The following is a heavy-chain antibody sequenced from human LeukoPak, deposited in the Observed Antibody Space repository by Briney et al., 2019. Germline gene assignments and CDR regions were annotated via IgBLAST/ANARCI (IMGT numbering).Heavy chain of an antibody. J-gene: IGHJ6*03. CDR3: ARVRVALYYYYYYMDV. Sequence: PSQTLSLTCTVSGASISSTSYCWGWIRQPAGKGLEWIGHIHTSGSTNYNPSLKSRVTISVDTSKNQFSLKLSSVTAADTAVYYCARVRVALYYYYYYMDVWGKGTTVTVSS. CDR1: GASISSTSYC. CDR2: IHTSGST. V-gene: IGHV4-61*09. D-gene: IGHD5-12*01.